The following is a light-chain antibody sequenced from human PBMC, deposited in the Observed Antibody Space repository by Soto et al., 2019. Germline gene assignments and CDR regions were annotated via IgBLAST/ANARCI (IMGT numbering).Light chain of an antibody. Sequence: QSVLTQPPSASGTPGKRVTISCSGSRSNIGSNTVNWYQQLPGTAPKPLIYSNNQRPSGVPDRFAGSKSGTSASLAISGLQSEDEADYYCAAWDDSLNGHVVFGGGTKLTVL. CDR3: AAWDDSLNGHVV. CDR2: SNN. J-gene: IGLJ2*01. CDR1: RSNIGSNT. V-gene: IGLV1-44*01.